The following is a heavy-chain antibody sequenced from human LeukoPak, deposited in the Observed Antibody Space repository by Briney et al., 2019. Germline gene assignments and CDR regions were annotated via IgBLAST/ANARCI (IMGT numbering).Heavy chain of an antibody. J-gene: IGHJ4*02. CDR1: GGSISSYY. CDR3: AALGVIVATIDEDY. D-gene: IGHD5-12*01. Sequence: PSETLSLTCTVSGGSISSYYWSWIRQPAGKGLEWIGRIYTSGSTNYNPSLKSRVTMSVDTSKNQFSLKLSSVTAADTAVYYCAALGVIVATIDEDYWGQGTLVTVSS. V-gene: IGHV4-4*07. CDR2: IYTSGST.